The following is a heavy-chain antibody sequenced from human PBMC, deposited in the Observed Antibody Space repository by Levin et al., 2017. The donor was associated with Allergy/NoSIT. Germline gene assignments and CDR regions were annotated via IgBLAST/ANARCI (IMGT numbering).Heavy chain of an antibody. D-gene: IGHD3-10*01. CDR2: IYSGGST. CDR1: GFTVSSNY. Sequence: GGSLRLSCAASGFTVSSNYMSWVRQAPGKGLEWVSVIYSGGSTYYADSVKGRFTISRDNSKNTLYLQMNSLRAEDTAVYYCARAPFGELLWDYWGQGTLVTVSS. J-gene: IGHJ4*02. V-gene: IGHV3-53*01. CDR3: ARAPFGELLWDY.